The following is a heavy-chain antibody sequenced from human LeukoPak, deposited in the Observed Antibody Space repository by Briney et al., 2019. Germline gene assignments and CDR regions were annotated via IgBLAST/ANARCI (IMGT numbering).Heavy chain of an antibody. CDR1: GFTFSSYS. CDR2: ISSSSSYI. CDR3: ASGRVAAAGTKPTLY. Sequence: KTGGSLRLSCAASGFTFSSYSMNWVRQALGKGLEWVSSISSSSSYIYYADSVKGRFTISRDNAKNSLYLQMNSLRAEDTAVYYCASGRVAAAGTKPTLYWGQGTLVTVSS. D-gene: IGHD6-13*01. V-gene: IGHV3-21*01. J-gene: IGHJ4*02.